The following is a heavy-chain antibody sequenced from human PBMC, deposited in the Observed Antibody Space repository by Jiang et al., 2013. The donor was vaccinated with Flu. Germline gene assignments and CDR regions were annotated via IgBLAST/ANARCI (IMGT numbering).Heavy chain of an antibody. CDR2: ISSSGSTI. Sequence: RLSCAASGFTFSSYEMNWVRQAPGKGLEWVSYISSSGSTIYYADSVKGRFTISRDNAKNSLYLQMNSLRAEDTAVYYCARDPAYYYGSGSYDYWGQGTLVTVSS. V-gene: IGHV3-48*03. CDR3: ARDPAYYYGSGSYDY. CDR1: GFTFSSYE. D-gene: IGHD3-10*01. J-gene: IGHJ4*02.